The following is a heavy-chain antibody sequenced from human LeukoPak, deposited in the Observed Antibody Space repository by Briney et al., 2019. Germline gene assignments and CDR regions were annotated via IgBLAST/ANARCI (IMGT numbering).Heavy chain of an antibody. Sequence: ASVKVSCKASGCTFTGYYMHWVRQAPGQGLEWMGRINPNSGGTNYAQKFQGRVTMTRDTSISTAYMELSRLRSDDTAVYYCARMDIVVVPADYWGQGTLVTVSS. V-gene: IGHV1-2*06. J-gene: IGHJ4*02. D-gene: IGHD2-2*03. CDR2: INPNSGGT. CDR3: ARMDIVVVPADY. CDR1: GCTFTGYY.